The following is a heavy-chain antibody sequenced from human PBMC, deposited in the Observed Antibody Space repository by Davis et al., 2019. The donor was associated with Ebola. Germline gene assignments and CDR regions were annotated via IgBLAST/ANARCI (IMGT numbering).Heavy chain of an antibody. CDR3: VSDPELVVTGGGWHFDL. CDR2: ISSSSNYI. J-gene: IGHJ2*01. CDR1: GFTFSSTS. Sequence: GESLKISCAASGFTFSSTSMNWVRQAPGQGLAWVSFISSSSNYIYYADSVKVRFTTSRENAENSLYLQMNTPRAEDTAVYYCVSDPELVVTGGGWHFDLWGRGTLVTVSS. D-gene: IGHD2-21*02. V-gene: IGHV3-21*01.